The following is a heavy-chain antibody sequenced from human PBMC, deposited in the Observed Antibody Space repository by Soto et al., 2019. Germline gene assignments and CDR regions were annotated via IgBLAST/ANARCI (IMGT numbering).Heavy chain of an antibody. CDR2: IYSSGST. Sequence: NPSETLSLTXTVSGDSISGYHWSWIRQPAGKGLEWIGRIYSSGSTNYKASLKSRVTMSVDTSKNQFSLKMNSVTAADTAVYYCAREFSYHFDPWGQGILVTVSS. CDR1: GDSISGYH. D-gene: IGHD2-2*01. V-gene: IGHV4-4*07. J-gene: IGHJ5*02. CDR3: AREFSYHFDP.